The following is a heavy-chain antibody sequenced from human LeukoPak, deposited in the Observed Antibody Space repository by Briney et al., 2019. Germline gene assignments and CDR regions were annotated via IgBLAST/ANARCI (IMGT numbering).Heavy chain of an antibody. D-gene: IGHD1-20*01. CDR2: ISSSSSYT. CDR3: ARDLTGTTPGDY. V-gene: IGHV3-11*06. CDR1: GFTFSHYY. J-gene: IGHJ4*02. Sequence: RASMRLSCVASGFTFSHYYMSWIRQAPGKGLDWVSYISSSSSYTNYADSVKGRFTISRDNAKNSLYLQMNSLRAEDTAVYYCARDLTGTTPGDYWGQGTLVIVSS.